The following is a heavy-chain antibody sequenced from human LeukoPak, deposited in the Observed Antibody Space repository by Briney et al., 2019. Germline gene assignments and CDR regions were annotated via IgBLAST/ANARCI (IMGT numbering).Heavy chain of an antibody. J-gene: IGHJ4*02. CDR1: GSGYSISGGFY. Sequence: SETLSLTCTVSGSGYSISGGFYWGWIRQPPGKGLEWIGSIYHTGSTYYNPSLKSRATISVDTSKNQFSLKLKFVTAANTAVYYCAGQFDSSGSYFYWGQGTLVTVSS. CDR3: AGQFDSSGSYFY. V-gene: IGHV4-38-2*02. CDR2: IYHTGST. D-gene: IGHD3-22*01.